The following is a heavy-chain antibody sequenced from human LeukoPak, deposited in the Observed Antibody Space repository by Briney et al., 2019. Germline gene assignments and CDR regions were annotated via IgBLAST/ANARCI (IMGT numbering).Heavy chain of an antibody. CDR3: ARGGGLDV. J-gene: IGHJ6*02. D-gene: IGHD3-16*01. Sequence: GGSLGLSCAASGFTFSSYWMNWARQAPGEGLEWVASINHNGSVNYYVDSVKGRFTISRDNAKNSLYLQMSNLRAEDTAVYFCARGGGLDVWGQGATVTVSS. V-gene: IGHV3-7*03. CDR1: GFTFSSYW. CDR2: INHNGSVN.